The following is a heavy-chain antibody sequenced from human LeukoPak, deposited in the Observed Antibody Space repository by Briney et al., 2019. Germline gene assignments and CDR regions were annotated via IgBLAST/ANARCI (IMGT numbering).Heavy chain of an antibody. Sequence: GWSLRLSCEASGFSFNLFSMYWIRQTPDKGLEWLAVTSHDETTKLYADSVKGRFTISRDNSKNTVYLQMNSLRAEDTAVYYCARDGEQWLVLISFQYWGQGTLVTVSS. J-gene: IGHJ4*02. V-gene: IGHV3-30-3*01. CDR2: TSHDETTK. D-gene: IGHD6-19*01. CDR1: GFSFNLFS. CDR3: ARDGEQWLVLISFQY.